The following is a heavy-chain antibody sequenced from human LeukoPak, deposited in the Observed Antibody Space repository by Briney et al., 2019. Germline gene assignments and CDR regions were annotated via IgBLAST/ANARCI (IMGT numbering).Heavy chain of an antibody. J-gene: IGHJ4*02. CDR3: ARDIYIVSEATNGRRFDN. CDR1: GYSFSTHW. CDR2: INPSGGFT. D-gene: IGHD5-24*01. Sequence: ASVKVSCKASGYSFSTHWMHWVRQAPGQGLEWMGIINPSGGFTSYAQKLQGRVTVTRDMSTSTVYMELSNLRSEDTAVYYCARDIYIVSEATNGRRFDNWGQGTLVTVSS. V-gene: IGHV1-46*01.